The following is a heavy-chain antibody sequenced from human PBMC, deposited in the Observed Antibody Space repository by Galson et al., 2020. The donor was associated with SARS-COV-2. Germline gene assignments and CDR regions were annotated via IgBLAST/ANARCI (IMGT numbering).Heavy chain of an antibody. D-gene: IGHD3-16*01. V-gene: IGHV4-59*01. Sequence: SETLSLTGTVSGGSIRSYYWSWIRQPPGKGLQWIGSISHGGSTNYNPSLKSRVTISTDTSKNQFSLKLNSVTAADTAVYYCARYTVITSFDYWGQGALVTVSS. CDR1: GGSIRSYY. CDR3: ARYTVITSFDY. CDR2: ISHGGST. J-gene: IGHJ4*02.